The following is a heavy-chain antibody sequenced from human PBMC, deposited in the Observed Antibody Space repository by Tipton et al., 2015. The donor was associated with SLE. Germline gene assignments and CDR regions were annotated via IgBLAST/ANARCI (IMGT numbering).Heavy chain of an antibody. Sequence: TLSLTCAVSGYSISSGYYWGWIRQPPGKGLEWIGSIYHSGSTYYNPSLKSRVTISVDTSKNQFSLKLSSVTAADTAVYYCARGEDIVVAVDAFDIWGQGTMVTVSS. J-gene: IGHJ3*02. V-gene: IGHV4-38-2*01. CDR1: GYSISSGYY. CDR3: ARGEDIVVAVDAFDI. CDR2: IYHSGST. D-gene: IGHD2-15*01.